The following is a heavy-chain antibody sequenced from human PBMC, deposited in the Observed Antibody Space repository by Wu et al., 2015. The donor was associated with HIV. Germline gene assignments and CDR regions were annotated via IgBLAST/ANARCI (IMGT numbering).Heavy chain of an antibody. CDR1: GYTFTGYY. D-gene: IGHD4-23*01. V-gene: IGHV1-2*02. Sequence: QVQLVQSGAVVKKPGASVKVSCKASGYTFTGYYIHWVRQAPGQGLEWMGWINPNSGGTNYAQSFQGRVTMTRDTSISTAYMELRSLRSDDTAVYYCARLGWAPVVDYYYYMDVWGQGTTVTVSS. CDR3: ARLGWAPVVDYYYYMDV. CDR2: INPNSGGT. J-gene: IGHJ6*03.